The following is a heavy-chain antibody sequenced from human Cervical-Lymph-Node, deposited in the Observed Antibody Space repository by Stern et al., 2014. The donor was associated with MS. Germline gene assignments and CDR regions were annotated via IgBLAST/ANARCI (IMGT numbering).Heavy chain of an antibody. CDR1: GFSVATAGVG. J-gene: IGHJ4*02. V-gene: IGHV2-5*02. D-gene: IGHD2-15*01. Sequence: QITLKDSGPTLVKPTQTVTLTCTLSGFSVATAGVGVGSIRQPPAKALEWLALIYWDDDKLYSPSLKNRLTIIKDTSKNQVVLTMTNVDPVDTATYYCAHSRVKYCRGGTCYSSLFDYWGQGTLVTVSS. CDR3: AHSRVKYCRGGTCYSSLFDY. CDR2: IYWDDDK.